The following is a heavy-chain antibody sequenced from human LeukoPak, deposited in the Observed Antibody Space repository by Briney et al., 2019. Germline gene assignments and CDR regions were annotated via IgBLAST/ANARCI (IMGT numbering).Heavy chain of an antibody. CDR3: ARGREQPASFDY. V-gene: IGHV4-59*01. Sequence: SSETLSLTCTVSGSSISSYYWSWIRQPPGKGLEWIGYIYYSGSTNYNPSLKSRVTISVDTSKNQFSLKLSSVTAADTAVYYCARGREQPASFDYWGQGTLVTVSS. D-gene: IGHD1-26*01. CDR2: IYYSGST. J-gene: IGHJ4*02. CDR1: GSSISSYY.